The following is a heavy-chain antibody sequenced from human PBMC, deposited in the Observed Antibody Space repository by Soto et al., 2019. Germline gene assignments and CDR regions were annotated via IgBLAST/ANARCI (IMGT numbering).Heavy chain of an antibody. Sequence: GGSLRLSCAASGFTFSHYGMSWVRQAPGKGLEWVSGVSGSGDSTYYGDSVKGRFTISRDNSRNTLYLHMNTLRAEDTAVYYCAKETRSTYSSSWYLSAGNWFDPWGQGTLVTVSS. CDR1: GFTFSHYG. CDR3: AKETRSTYSSSWYLSAGNWFDP. CDR2: VSGSGDST. J-gene: IGHJ5*02. D-gene: IGHD6-13*01. V-gene: IGHV3-23*01.